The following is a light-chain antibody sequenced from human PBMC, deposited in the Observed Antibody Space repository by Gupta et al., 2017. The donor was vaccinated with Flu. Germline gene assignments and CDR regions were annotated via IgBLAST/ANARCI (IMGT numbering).Light chain of an antibody. CDR2: LGS. Sequence: ESASMACMSSQSLLLTREHSHLDWYLLTPGQSPLPLIYLGSNRAYGVPSRFSGIGSGTDLTLKLSRVESEDVVVYDCTQALQSPVTSGQWTKLESK. V-gene: IGKV2-28*01. J-gene: IGKJ2*01. CDR3: TQALQSPVT. CDR1: QSLLLTREHSH.